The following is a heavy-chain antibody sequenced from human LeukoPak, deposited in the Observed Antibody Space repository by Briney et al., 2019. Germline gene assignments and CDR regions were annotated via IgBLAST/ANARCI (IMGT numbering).Heavy chain of an antibody. CDR3: ASFSSWYYYYYGMDV. D-gene: IGHD6-13*01. J-gene: IGHJ6*02. CDR1: GYTFTSYY. CDR2: INPSGGST. V-gene: IGHV1-46*01. Sequence: GASVKVSCKASGYTFTSYYMHWVRQAPGQGLEWMGIINPSGGSTSCAQKFQGRVTMTRDTSTSTVYMELSSLRSEDTAVYYCASFSSWYYYYYGMDVWGQGTTVTVSS.